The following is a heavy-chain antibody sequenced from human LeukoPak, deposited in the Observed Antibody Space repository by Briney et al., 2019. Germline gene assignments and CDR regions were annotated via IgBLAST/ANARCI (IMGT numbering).Heavy chain of an antibody. CDR3: ARERIWSGYSSPFDY. Sequence: PSETLSLTCTVSGFSISSGYYWGWIRQPPGKGLEWIGYIYHSGSTYYNPSLKSRVTISVDRSKNQFSLKLSSVTAADTAVYYCARERIWSGYSSPFDYWGQGTLVTVSS. D-gene: IGHD3-3*01. V-gene: IGHV4-38-2*02. CDR2: IYHSGST. J-gene: IGHJ4*02. CDR1: GFSISSGYY.